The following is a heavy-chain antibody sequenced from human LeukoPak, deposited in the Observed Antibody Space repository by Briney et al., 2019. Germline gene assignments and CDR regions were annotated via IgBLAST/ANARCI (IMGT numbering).Heavy chain of an antibody. CDR3: ARVEEGVAGLNYAFDI. V-gene: IGHV1-8*03. CDR2: MNPNSGNT. CDR1: GYTFTSYD. Sequence: ASVKVSCKASGYTFTSYDINWVRQATGQGLEWMGWMNPNSGNTGYAQKFQGRVTITTDESTSTAYMELSSLRSEDTAVYYCARVEEGVAGLNYAFDIWGQGTMVTVSS. J-gene: IGHJ3*02. D-gene: IGHD6-19*01.